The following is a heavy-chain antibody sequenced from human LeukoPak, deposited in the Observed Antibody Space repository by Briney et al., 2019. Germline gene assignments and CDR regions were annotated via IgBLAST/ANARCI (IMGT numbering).Heavy chain of an antibody. CDR2: IGLGTDT. D-gene: IGHD1-1*01. CDR3: VKHSGTVYGNTDY. J-gene: IGHJ4*02. CDR1: GFTFSSHA. Sequence: PGGSLRLSCVASGFTFSSHAASWFRQAPGKGLEWVSTIGLGTDTYYADSVRGRFTISKDSSKNTLQMNSLSAEDTAIYYCVKHSGTVYGNTDYWGQGVLVTASS. V-gene: IGHV3-23*01.